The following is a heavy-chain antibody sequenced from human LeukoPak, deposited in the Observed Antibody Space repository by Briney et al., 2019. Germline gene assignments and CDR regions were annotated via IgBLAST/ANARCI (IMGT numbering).Heavy chain of an antibody. CDR1: GFTFSSCS. Sequence: GGSLRLSCAASGFTFSSCSMNWVRQAPGKGLEWVSYISSSSSTIYYADSVKGRFTISRDNAKNSLYLQMNSLRAEDTAVYYCARLPLGSGWYNWFDPWGQGTLVTVSS. V-gene: IGHV3-48*04. CDR2: ISSSSSTI. J-gene: IGHJ5*02. D-gene: IGHD6-19*01. CDR3: ARLPLGSGWYNWFDP.